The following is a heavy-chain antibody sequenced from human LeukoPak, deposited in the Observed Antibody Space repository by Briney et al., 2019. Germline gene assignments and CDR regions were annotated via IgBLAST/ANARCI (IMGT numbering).Heavy chain of an antibody. D-gene: IGHD3-22*01. CDR1: GFTFSSYT. CDR3: ARDYYDSSGYSGAFDI. Sequence: GGSLRLSCVASGFTFSSYTMNWVRQAPGKGLEWVSSISSSSSYIYYADSVKGRFTISRDNAKNSLYLQMNSLRAEDTAVYYCARDYYDSSGYSGAFDIWGQGTMATVSS. J-gene: IGHJ3*02. CDR2: ISSSSSYI. V-gene: IGHV3-21*01.